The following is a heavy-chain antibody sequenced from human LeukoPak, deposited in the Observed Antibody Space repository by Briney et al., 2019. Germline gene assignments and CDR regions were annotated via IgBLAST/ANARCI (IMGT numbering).Heavy chain of an antibody. V-gene: IGHV4-34*01. CDR3: ARGRKMRWLQSYFDY. CDR2: INHSGST. D-gene: IGHD5-24*01. Sequence: SETLSLTCAVYGGSFSGYYWSWIRQPPGKGLEWIGEINHSGSTNYNPSLKSRVTISVDTSKNQFSLKLSSVTAADTAAYYCARGRKMRWLQSYFDYWGQGTLVTVSS. J-gene: IGHJ4*02. CDR1: GGSFSGYY.